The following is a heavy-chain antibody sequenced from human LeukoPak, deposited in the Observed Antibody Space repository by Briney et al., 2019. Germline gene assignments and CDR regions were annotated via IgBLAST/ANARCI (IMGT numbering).Heavy chain of an antibody. D-gene: IGHD2-8*01. Sequence: GASVKVSCKASGYTFTSYGISWVRQAPGQGLEWMGWISAYNGNTNYAQKLQGRVTMTTDTSTSTAYMELRSLRSDDTAVYYCARDLGSDIVLMVYAMVGSGYYYYYMDVWGKGTTVTVSS. CDR3: ARDLGSDIVLMVYAMVGSGYYYYYMDV. CDR1: GYTFTSYG. J-gene: IGHJ6*03. CDR2: ISAYNGNT. V-gene: IGHV1-18*01.